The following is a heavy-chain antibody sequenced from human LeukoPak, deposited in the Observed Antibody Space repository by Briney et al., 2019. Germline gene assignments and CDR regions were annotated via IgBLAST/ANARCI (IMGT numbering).Heavy chain of an antibody. D-gene: IGHD6-13*01. V-gene: IGHV4-31*03. CDR1: GGSISSGGYY. CDR3: ARSIAAAGMVDY. Sequence: SEPLSLTCTVSGGSISSGGYYWSWIRQHPGKGLEWIGYLYSSVSTYYNPSLKSRVTISVDTSKNQFSLKLSSVTAADTAVYYCARSIAAAGMVDYWGQGTLVTVSS. CDR2: LYSSVST. J-gene: IGHJ4*02.